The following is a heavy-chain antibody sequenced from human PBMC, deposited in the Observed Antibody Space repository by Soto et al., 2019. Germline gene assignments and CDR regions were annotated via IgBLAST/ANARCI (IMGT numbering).Heavy chain of an antibody. V-gene: IGHV3-21*01. J-gene: IGHJ4*02. Sequence: EVQLVESGGGLVKPGGSLRLSCAASGFTFTSYSMSWVRQAPGKGLEWVSSISSSGNYIYYADSVKGRFTISRDNAKNSLYLQMNSLRAEDTAVYYCAKVGGRIAARPEDYWGQGTLVTVSS. CDR3: AKVGGRIAARPEDY. CDR1: GFTFTSYS. D-gene: IGHD6-6*01. CDR2: ISSSGNYI.